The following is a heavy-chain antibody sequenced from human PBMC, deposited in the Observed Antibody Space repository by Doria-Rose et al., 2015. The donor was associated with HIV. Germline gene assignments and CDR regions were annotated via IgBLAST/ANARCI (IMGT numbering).Heavy chain of an antibody. J-gene: IGHJ4*02. CDR3: ARIKSSRWYHKYYFDF. V-gene: IGHV2-26*01. D-gene: IGHD6-13*01. CDR1: GVSLSSAGMR. Sequence: QVTLKESGPVLVKPTETLTLTCTVSGVSLSSAGMRVSWIRQLPVKALEWLAIIFSDDERSYKTSLKSRLTISRGTSKSQVVLTMTDMDPVDTATYYCARIKSSRWYHKYYFDFWGQGTLVIVSA. CDR2: IFSDDER.